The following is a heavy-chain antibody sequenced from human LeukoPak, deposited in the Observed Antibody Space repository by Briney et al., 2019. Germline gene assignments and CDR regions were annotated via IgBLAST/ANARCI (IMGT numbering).Heavy chain of an antibody. CDR1: GGSISSSSYY. J-gene: IGHJ4*02. CDR2: IYYSGST. Sequence: SETLSLTCTVSGGSISSSSYYSGWIRQPPGKGLEGIVSIYYSGSTYYNPSLKSRVTMSVDTSKNQFSLKLSSVTAADTAVYYCARHKREFCVVVPAAIFGWGQGTLVTVSS. CDR3: ARHKREFCVVVPAAIFG. V-gene: IGHV4-39*01. D-gene: IGHD2-2*01.